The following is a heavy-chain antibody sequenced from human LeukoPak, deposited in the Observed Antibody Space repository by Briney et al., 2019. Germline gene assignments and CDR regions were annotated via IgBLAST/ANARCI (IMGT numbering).Heavy chain of an antibody. CDR1: GATFNNYP. D-gene: IGHD3-10*01. V-gene: IGHV1-69*13. CDR2: IITIFRTA. Sequence: ASVKVSCKASGATFNNYPITSVRQSPGPGLEWMGGIITIFRTANYAQKFQGRVTISADESTATAYMEVRSLRSDDTALYYCARSESPRGLGVARGDTLDYWGQGTLVTVFS. CDR3: ARSESPRGLGVARGDTLDY. J-gene: IGHJ4*02.